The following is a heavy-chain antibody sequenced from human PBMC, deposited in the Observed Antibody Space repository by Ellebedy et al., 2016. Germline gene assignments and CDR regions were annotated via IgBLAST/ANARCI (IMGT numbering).Heavy chain of an antibody. CDR3: RPGHYSGS. CDR2: ISAGGDNT. CDR1: GFTFSNYF. J-gene: IGHJ4*02. V-gene: IGHV3-23*01. Sequence: GGSLRLSXVASGFTFSNYFMTWIRQAPGKGLEWVATISAGGDNTFFADSVKGRFTISRDNSEYMLYLQMNGLTADDTAVYYCRPGHYSGSWGQGSLVTVSS.